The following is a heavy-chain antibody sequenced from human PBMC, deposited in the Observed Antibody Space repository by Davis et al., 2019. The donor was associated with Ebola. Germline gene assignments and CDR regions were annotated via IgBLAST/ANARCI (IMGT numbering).Heavy chain of an antibody. CDR3: ARGGGKDY. Sequence: GESLKISCAASGFTFSSYWMSWVRQAPGKGLEWVSGIYGGDTHYAESVKGRFTISRDNSKNTLHLEMNSLRVEDTAVYYCARGGGKDYWGQGTLVTVSS. V-gene: IGHV3-53*01. D-gene: IGHD4-23*01. CDR1: GFTFSSYW. J-gene: IGHJ4*02. CDR2: IYGGDT.